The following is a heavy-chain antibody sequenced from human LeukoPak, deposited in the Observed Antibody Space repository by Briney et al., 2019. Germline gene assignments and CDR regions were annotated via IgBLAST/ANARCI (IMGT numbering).Heavy chain of an antibody. CDR1: GYTFTGYY. CDR3: ARGSPGGHIVVVTAIHFDY. Sequence: ASVKVSCKASGYTFTGYYIHCVRQAPGQVLEWIGIINPTGAISSYAQKFQGRVTMTRDTSTSTVSMDVSSMRSEDTAVYYCARGSPGGHIVVVTAIHFDYWGQGTLVTVSS. V-gene: IGHV1-46*01. CDR2: INPTGAIS. D-gene: IGHD2-21*02. J-gene: IGHJ4*02.